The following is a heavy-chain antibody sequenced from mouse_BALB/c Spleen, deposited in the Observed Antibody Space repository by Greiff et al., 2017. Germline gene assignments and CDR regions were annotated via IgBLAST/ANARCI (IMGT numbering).Heavy chain of an antibody. D-gene: IGHD1-1*01. CDR1: GYTFTSYT. CDR3: ARYYYGSSYAMDY. CDR2: INPSSGYT. V-gene: IGHV1-4*01. J-gene: IGHJ4*01. Sequence: VKLMESGAELARPGASVKMSCKASGYTFTSYTMHWVKQRPGQGLEWIGYINPSSGYTNYNQKFKDKATLTADKSSSTAYMQLSSLTSEDSAVYYCARYYYGSSYAMDYWGQGTSVTVSS.